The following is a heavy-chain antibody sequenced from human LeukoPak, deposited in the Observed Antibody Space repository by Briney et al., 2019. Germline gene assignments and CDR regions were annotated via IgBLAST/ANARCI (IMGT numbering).Heavy chain of an antibody. CDR1: GGTFSSYA. Sequence: PVKVSCKASGGTFSSYAISWVRQAPGQGLEWMGRIIPIFGTANYAQKFQGRVTITTDESTSTAYMELSSLRSEDTAVYYCARGLGDLGDYWGQGTLVTVSS. D-gene: IGHD1-26*01. J-gene: IGHJ4*02. CDR3: ARGLGDLGDY. V-gene: IGHV1-69*05. CDR2: IIPIFGTA.